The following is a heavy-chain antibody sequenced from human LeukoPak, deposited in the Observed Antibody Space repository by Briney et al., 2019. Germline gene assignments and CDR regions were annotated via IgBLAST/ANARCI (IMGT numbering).Heavy chain of an antibody. Sequence: GGSLRLSCAASGFTFSSYSMSWVRQAPGKGLEWVSSISSSSSYIYYADSVKGRFTISRDNAKNSLYLQMNGLRAEDTAVYYCARGHGRGQQWLVEGYFDYWGQGTLVTVSS. CDR2: ISSSSSYI. J-gene: IGHJ4*02. CDR1: GFTFSSYS. D-gene: IGHD6-19*01. V-gene: IGHV3-21*01. CDR3: ARGHGRGQQWLVEGYFDY.